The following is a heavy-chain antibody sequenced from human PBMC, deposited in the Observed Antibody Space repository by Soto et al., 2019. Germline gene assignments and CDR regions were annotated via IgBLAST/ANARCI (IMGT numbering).Heavy chain of an antibody. D-gene: IGHD2-15*01. Sequence: QVQLVESGGGVVQPGRSLRLSCAASGFTFSSYGMHWVRQAPGKGLEWVAVISYDGSNKYYADSVKGRFTISRDNSKNTQYLQTNSRRGEDRAVYYCAKDNGPRKACYERVHSGMDVWGQGYIVTVSS. CDR1: GFTFSSYG. CDR3: AKDNGPRKACYERVHSGMDV. V-gene: IGHV3-30*18. CDR2: ISYDGSNK. J-gene: IGHJ6*02.